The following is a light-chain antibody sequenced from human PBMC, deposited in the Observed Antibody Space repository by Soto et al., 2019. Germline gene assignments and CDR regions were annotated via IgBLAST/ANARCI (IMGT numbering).Light chain of an antibody. J-gene: IGKJ5*01. CDR3: QQYRSSPPIT. Sequence: EIVLTQAPGTLSLSPGERATLSCRASQSVSSSYLAWYQQKPGQAPRLLIYGASSRATGIPYRFSGSGSGTDFTLTISILEPEDFAVYYCQQYRSSPPITFGQGTRLDIK. CDR1: QSVSSSY. V-gene: IGKV3-20*01. CDR2: GAS.